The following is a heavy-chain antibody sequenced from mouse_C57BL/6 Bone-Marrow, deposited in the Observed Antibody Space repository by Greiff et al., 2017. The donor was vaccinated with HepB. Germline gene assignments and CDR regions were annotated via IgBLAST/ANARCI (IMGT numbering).Heavy chain of an antibody. V-gene: IGHV1-26*01. Sequence: VQLQQSGPELVKPGASVKISCKASGYTFTDYYMNWVKQSHGKSLEWIGDINPNNGGTSYNQKFKGKATLTVDKSSSTAYMELRSLTSEDSAVYYCARSGNYILYAMDYGGQGTSVTVSS. CDR2: INPNNGGT. CDR1: GYTFTDYY. CDR3: ARSGNYILYAMDY. J-gene: IGHJ4*01. D-gene: IGHD2-1*01.